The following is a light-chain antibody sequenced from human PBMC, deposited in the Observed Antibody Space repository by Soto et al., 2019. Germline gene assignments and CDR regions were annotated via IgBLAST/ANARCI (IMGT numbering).Light chain of an antibody. CDR1: QSITSY. CDR3: QQSYITPWT. Sequence: DIQMTQSPSSLSASVGDRVTITCRASQSITSYLNWYQQRPGKAPKVLIYAASNLQSGVPSRFGGSGSGTDFTLTISSLQPEDFATYYCQQSYITPWTFGQGTKVEVK. J-gene: IGKJ1*01. CDR2: AAS. V-gene: IGKV1-39*01.